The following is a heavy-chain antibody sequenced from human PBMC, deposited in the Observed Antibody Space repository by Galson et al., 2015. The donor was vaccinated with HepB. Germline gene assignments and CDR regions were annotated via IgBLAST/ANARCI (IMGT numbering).Heavy chain of an antibody. CDR3: ARDRERTTVTTYAYYYYYMDV. CDR1: GGTFSSYA. CDR2: IIPIFGTA. Sequence: SVKVSCKASGGTFSSYAISWVRQAPGQGLEWMGGIIPIFGTANYAQKFQGRVTITADESTSTAYMELSSLRSEDTAVYYCARDRERTTVTTYAYYYYYMDVWGKGTTVTVSS. J-gene: IGHJ6*03. D-gene: IGHD4-11*01. V-gene: IGHV1-69*13.